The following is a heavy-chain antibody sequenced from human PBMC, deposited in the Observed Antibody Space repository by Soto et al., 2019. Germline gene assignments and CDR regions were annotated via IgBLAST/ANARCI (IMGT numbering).Heavy chain of an antibody. D-gene: IGHD3-3*01. CDR2: IKHDGGET. J-gene: IGHJ4*02. Sequence: EVQLVESGGGLVRPGGSLRLSCAASGFTFSSYWMTWVRQAPGKGLKWVANIKHDGGETYYVDSVKGRFTISRDNSKNSLFMQMTSLRAEDTAVYYCAKDTGMEAWGQGTLVTVSS. V-gene: IGHV3-7*01. CDR1: GFTFSSYW. CDR3: AKDTGMEA.